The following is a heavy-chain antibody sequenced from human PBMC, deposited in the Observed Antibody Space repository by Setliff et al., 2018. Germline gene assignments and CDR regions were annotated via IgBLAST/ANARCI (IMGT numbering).Heavy chain of an antibody. Sequence: SETLSLTCTVSGGSISSGNYYWSWIRQPAGKGLERIGHIQTSGTTNYNPSLKSRVTISVDTSKNQFSLKLSAVTAADTAVYFCAREDGPNYYYYYMDIWGKGTTVTSP. J-gene: IGHJ6*03. V-gene: IGHV4-61*09. D-gene: IGHD2-8*01. CDR3: AREDGPNYYYYYMDI. CDR2: IQTSGTT. CDR1: GGSISSGNYY.